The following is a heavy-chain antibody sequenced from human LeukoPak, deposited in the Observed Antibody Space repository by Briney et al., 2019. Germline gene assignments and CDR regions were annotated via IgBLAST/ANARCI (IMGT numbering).Heavy chain of an antibody. CDR3: ARGDILSGYCFDF. CDR2: IHYTGAT. D-gene: IGHD3-9*01. V-gene: IGHV4-34*01. J-gene: IGHJ4*02. Sequence: SETLSLTCAVYGGSITGYYWSWIRQPPGKGLEWVGEIHYTGATSYNPSLKSRATISIDTSKNQVSLKLSSVTAADTAVYYCARGDILSGYCFDFWGQGALVTVSS. CDR1: GGSITGYY.